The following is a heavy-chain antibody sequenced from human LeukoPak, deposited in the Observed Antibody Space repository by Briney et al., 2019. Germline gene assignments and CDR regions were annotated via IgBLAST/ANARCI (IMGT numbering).Heavy chain of an antibody. CDR1: GGSISSGSYY. Sequence: SETLSLTCTVSGGSISSGSYYWSWIRQPAGKGLEWIGRIYTSGSANYNPSLKSRVTISVDTSKNQFSLKLSSVTAADTAVYYCARVRSAAARPPGYYYYYYMDVWGKGTTVTVSS. CDR3: ARVRSAAARPPGYYYYYYMDV. V-gene: IGHV4-61*02. CDR2: IYTSGSA. D-gene: IGHD6-6*01. J-gene: IGHJ6*03.